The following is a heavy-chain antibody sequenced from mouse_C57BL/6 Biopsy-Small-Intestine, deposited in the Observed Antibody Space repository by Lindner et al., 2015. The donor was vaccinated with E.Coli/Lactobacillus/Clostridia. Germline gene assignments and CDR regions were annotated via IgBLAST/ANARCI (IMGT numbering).Heavy chain of an antibody. CDR1: GYTFTDYW. CDR2: INPDSDYT. J-gene: IGHJ2*01. CDR3: ARLGTGYYFDY. Sequence: VQLQESGAELAKPGASVKMSCKASGYTFTDYWMHWVKQRPGQGLEWIGYINPDSDYTEYNQKFKDKATLTTDKSSNTAHIQLSSLTSEDSAVYYCARLGTGYYFDYWGQGTTLTVSS. V-gene: IGHV1-7*01. D-gene: IGHD4-1*01.